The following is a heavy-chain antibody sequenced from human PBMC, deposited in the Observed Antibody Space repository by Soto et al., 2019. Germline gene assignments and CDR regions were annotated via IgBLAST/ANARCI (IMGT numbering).Heavy chain of an antibody. D-gene: IGHD3-9*01. V-gene: IGHV1-18*04. CDR2: ISAYNGNT. J-gene: IGHJ6*02. Sequence: ASVKVSCKASGYTFTGYGISWVRQAPGQGLEWMGWISAYNGNTNYAQKLQGRVTMTTDTSTSTAYMELRSLRSDDTAVYYCARAGDILTGYYNPYYYYYGMDVWGQGTTVTVSS. CDR1: GYTFTGYG. CDR3: ARAGDILTGYYNPYYYYYGMDV.